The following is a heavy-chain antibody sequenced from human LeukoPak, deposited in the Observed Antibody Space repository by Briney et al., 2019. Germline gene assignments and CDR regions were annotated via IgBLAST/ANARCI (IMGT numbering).Heavy chain of an antibody. CDR3: ARDGYLIEYGDCSAGDH. J-gene: IGHJ4*01. CDR2: IQENGNEK. CDR1: GLTFSDYW. V-gene: IGHV3-7*01. Sequence: SGGSLRLSCATSGLTFSDYWMTGVRPAPALGLPGVSSIQENGNEKNYVDSVKGRFTISRDNAKNSLHLQMNSLRVEDTAMYYCARDGYLIEYGDCSAGDHWGHGTLVTVSS. D-gene: IGHD2-21*02.